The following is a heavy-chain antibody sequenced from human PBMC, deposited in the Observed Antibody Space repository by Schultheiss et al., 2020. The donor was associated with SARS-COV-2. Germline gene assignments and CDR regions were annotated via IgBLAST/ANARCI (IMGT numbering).Heavy chain of an antibody. CDR2: ISSSSSTI. V-gene: IGHV3-48*02. D-gene: IGHD3-10*01. CDR1: GFTFSSYS. J-gene: IGHJ4*02. Sequence: GGSLRLSCAASGFTFSSYSMNWVRQAPGKGLEWVSSISSSSSTIYYADSVKGRFTISRDNAKNSLYLQMNSLRDEDTAVYYCARDSAYGSGSPEDYWGQGTLVTVSS. CDR3: ARDSAYGSGSPEDY.